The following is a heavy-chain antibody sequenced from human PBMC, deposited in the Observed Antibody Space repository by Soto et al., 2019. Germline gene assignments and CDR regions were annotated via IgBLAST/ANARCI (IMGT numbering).Heavy chain of an antibody. V-gene: IGHV4-59*01. D-gene: IGHD3-10*01. Sequence: QVQLQESGPGLVKPSETLSLTCTVSGGSISSYYWSWIRQPHGKGLEWIGHIYYSGTTNYNPSLKCRVTISVDTSKNQFSLKLSSVTAADTAVYYCARVNYYGSGSSFAYWGQGTLVTVSS. CDR2: IYYSGTT. CDR1: GGSISSYY. J-gene: IGHJ4*02. CDR3: ARVNYYGSGSSFAY.